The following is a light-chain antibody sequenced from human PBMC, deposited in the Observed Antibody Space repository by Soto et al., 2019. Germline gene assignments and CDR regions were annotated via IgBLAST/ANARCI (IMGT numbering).Light chain of an antibody. CDR3: YPAADNNLV. Sequence: SYELTQPSSVSVSPGQTARITCSGDVLAKKYARWFQQKPGQAPVLVIYKDSERPSGIPERFSGSSSGTTVTLTIRGAQVEDEAEYYCYPAADNNLVFGGGTKLTVL. J-gene: IGLJ2*01. V-gene: IGLV3-27*01. CDR2: KDS. CDR1: VLAKKY.